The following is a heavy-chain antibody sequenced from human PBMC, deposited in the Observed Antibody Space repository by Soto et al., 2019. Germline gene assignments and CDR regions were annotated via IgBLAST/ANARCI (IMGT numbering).Heavy chain of an antibody. CDR2: MQHDGSEE. CDR1: GFTFSNSW. D-gene: IGHD3-16*01. CDR3: ATPPRGSFSY. V-gene: IGHV3-7*01. J-gene: IGHJ4*02. Sequence: GGSLRLSCAASGFTFSNSWMSWVRQAPGKGLEWVAIMQHDGSEEYYVDSVKGRFTIFRDNTRDSLYLQMSSLRADDTAVYYCATPPRGSFSYWGRGTLVTVSS.